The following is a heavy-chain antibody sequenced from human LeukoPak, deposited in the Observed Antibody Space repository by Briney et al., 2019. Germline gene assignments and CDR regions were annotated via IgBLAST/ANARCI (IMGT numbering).Heavy chain of an antibody. CDR3: ARDRDGYSIVYFDY. CDR2: VSYSGST. CDR1: GGSIRSYY. V-gene: IGHV4-59*12. Sequence: ASETLSLTCSVSGGSIRSYYWNWIRQSPGKGLEWIGYVSYSGSTKYNPSLTSRVTLSVDTPKNQLSLRLSSVTAADTAVYFCARDRDGYSIVYFDYWGQGTLVTVSS. J-gene: IGHJ4*02. D-gene: IGHD5-24*01.